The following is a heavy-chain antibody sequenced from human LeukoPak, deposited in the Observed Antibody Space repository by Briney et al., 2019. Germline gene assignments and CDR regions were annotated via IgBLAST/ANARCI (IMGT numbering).Heavy chain of an antibody. CDR1: GFTFRTYA. CDR3: AKRFDSSGWYAAFDI. D-gene: IGHD6-19*01. CDR2: SSYGGENT. Sequence: GVSLRLSCAASGFTFRTYAMTWVRQAHGKGLGWVSVSSYGGENTYYADSVKGRFTISRDNSKNTLYLQMNSLRAEDTAVYYCAKRFDSSGWYAAFDIWGQGTMVTVSS. V-gene: IGHV3-23*01. J-gene: IGHJ3*02.